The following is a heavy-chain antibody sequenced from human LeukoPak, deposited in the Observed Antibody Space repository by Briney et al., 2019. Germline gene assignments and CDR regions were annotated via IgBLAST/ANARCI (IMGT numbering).Heavy chain of an antibody. CDR1: GGSFSGYY. CDR3: ARDFSGFDP. CDR2: INHSGST. D-gene: IGHD2-15*01. V-gene: IGHV4-34*01. J-gene: IGHJ5*02. Sequence: SETLSLTCAVYGGSFSGYYWGWIRQAPGKGLEWSGEINHSGSTNYNPSLKSGVTISVDTSKNQFSLKLSSVTAADTAVYYCARDFSGFDPWGQGTLVTVSS.